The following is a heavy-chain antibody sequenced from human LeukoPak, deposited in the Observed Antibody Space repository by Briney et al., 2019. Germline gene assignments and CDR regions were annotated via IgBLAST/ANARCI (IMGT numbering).Heavy chain of an antibody. Sequence: PGESLKISCKGSGYSFTSYWIGWVRQMPGKGLEWMGIIYPGDSDTRYSPSFQGQVTISADKSISAAYLQWSSLKASDTAMYYCARRGGSSWYSYYYYGMDVWGQGTTVTVSS. D-gene: IGHD6-13*01. V-gene: IGHV5-51*01. CDR3: ARRGGSSWYSYYYYGMDV. CDR2: IYPGDSDT. J-gene: IGHJ6*02. CDR1: GYSFTSYW.